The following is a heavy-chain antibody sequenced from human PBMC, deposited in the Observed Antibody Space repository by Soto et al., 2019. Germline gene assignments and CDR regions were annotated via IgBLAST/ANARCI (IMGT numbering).Heavy chain of an antibody. CDR1: GFTFKDCA. CDR2: ISGSVGAT. Sequence: EVQLLESGGGFVQPGGSLTLSCSTSGFTFKDCAISWVRQAPGKGLEWVSGISGSVGATYYTDSVEGRFTISKHFSKNTVSLQMTGLRVDDTAVYYCARTRTAFYRYYFDSWGQGALVTVSS. V-gene: IGHV3-23*01. CDR3: ARTRTAFYRYYFDS. J-gene: IGHJ4*02. D-gene: IGHD2-21*02.